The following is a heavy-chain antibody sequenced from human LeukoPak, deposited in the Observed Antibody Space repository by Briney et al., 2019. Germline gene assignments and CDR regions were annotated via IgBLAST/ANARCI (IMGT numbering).Heavy chain of an antibody. CDR2: ISSSSSYI. CDR1: GFTFSSYS. J-gene: IGHJ4*02. D-gene: IGHD1-26*01. V-gene: IGHV3-21*04. CDR3: ARVPVSGSYHFDY. Sequence: GGSLRLSCAASGFTFSSYSMNWVRQAPGKGLEWVSSISSSSSYIYYADSVKGRFTISRDNAKNSLYLQMSSLRSEDTAVYYCARVPVSGSYHFDYWGQGTLVTVSS.